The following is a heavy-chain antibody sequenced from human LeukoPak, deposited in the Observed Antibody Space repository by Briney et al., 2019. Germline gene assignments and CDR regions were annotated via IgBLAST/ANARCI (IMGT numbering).Heavy chain of an antibody. CDR2: ISSSSSYI. CDR3: ATAKAYFFDY. J-gene: IGHJ4*02. Sequence: GGSLRLSCAASGFTFSSYSMNWVRQAPGKGLEWVSSISSSSSYIYYADSVKGRFTISRDNAKHSLYVHMKTLRAEDTAVYYCATAKAYFFDYWGQGTLVTVYS. CDR1: GFTFSSYS. V-gene: IGHV3-21*01.